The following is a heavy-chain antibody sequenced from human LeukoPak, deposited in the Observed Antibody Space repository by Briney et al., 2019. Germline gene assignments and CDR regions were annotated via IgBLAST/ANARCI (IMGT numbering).Heavy chain of an antibody. Sequence: VASVKVSCKASGYTFTSYGISWVRQAPGQGLEWMGWISAYNGNTNYAQKLQGRVTMTTDTFTSTAYMELRSLRSDDTAVYYCAIVKAAADPYYYYGMDVWGQGTTVTVSS. V-gene: IGHV1-18*01. CDR3: AIVKAAADPYYYYGMDV. CDR1: GYTFTSYG. CDR2: ISAYNGNT. J-gene: IGHJ6*02. D-gene: IGHD6-13*01.